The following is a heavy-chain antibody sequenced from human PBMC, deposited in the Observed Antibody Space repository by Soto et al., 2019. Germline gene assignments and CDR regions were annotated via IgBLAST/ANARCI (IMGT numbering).Heavy chain of an antibody. CDR2: INPNSGGT. CDR3: ARGGDLYCSGGSCYSWFDP. J-gene: IGHJ5*02. CDR1: GYTFTGYY. V-gene: IGHV1-2*04. Sequence: QVQLVQSGAEVKKPGASVKVSCKASGYTFTGYYMHWVRQAPGQGLEWMGWINPNSGGTNYAQKFQGWVTMTRDTSISTAYMELSRLRSDDTAVYYSARGGDLYCSGGSCYSWFDPWGQGTLVTVSS. D-gene: IGHD2-15*01.